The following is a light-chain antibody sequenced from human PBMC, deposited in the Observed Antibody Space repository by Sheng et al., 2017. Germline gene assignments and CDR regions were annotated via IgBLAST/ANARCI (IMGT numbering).Light chain of an antibody. J-gene: IGLJ2*01. CDR2: DDS. CDR1: NIGSKA. CDR3: HAWDNRLLV. Sequence: SYVLTQPPSMSVAPGQTASITCAGNNIGSKAVHWYQQKTGQAPMLVVYDDSDRPSGIPERFSGSNSGNTATLTISRVEAGDEADYYCHAWDNRLLVFGGGTKLTVL. V-gene: IGLV3-21*02.